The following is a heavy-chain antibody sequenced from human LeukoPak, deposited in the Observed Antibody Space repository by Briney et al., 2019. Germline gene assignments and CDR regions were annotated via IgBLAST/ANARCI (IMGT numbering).Heavy chain of an antibody. CDR2: IYHSGST. Sequence: SQTLSLTCAVSGGSISSGGYSWSWVRQPPGKGLGWIGYIYHSGSTYYNPSLKSRVTISVDQSESPFSLKLSSGPAADTAVYYCARAYCGGDCPFHYWGQRPLVTVPS. CDR3: ARAYCGGDCPFHY. J-gene: IGHJ4*02. V-gene: IGHV4-30-2*01. CDR1: GGSISSGGYS. D-gene: IGHD2-21*02.